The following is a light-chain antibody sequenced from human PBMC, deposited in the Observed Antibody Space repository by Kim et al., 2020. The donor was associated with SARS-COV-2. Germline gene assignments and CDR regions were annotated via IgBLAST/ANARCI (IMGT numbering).Light chain of an antibody. V-gene: IGLV3-1*01. CDR2: RDN. CDR1: KLGDKY. CDR3: QAWDSSIYV. Sequence: SYELTQPPSVSMSPGQTASITCSGDKLGDKYASWYQQKPGQSPVVVIFRDNRRPSGIPERFSGSNSGNTATLTISGTQAMDEADYYCQAWDSSIYVFGTGTKVTVL. J-gene: IGLJ1*01.